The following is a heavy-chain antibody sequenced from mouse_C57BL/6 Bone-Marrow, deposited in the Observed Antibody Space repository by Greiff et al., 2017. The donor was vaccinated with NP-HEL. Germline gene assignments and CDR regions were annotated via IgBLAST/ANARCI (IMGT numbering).Heavy chain of an antibody. Sequence: QVQLQQPGAELVRPGSSVKLSCKASGYTFTSYWMPWVKQRPIQGLEWIGNIDPSDSETHYNQKFKDKATLTVDKSSSTAYMQLSSLTSEGSAVYYCARCDHVGGDFAYWGQGTLVTVSA. CDR2: IDPSDSET. CDR3: ARCDHVGGDFAY. J-gene: IGHJ3*01. CDR1: GYTFTSYW. V-gene: IGHV1-52*01. D-gene: IGHD2-13*01.